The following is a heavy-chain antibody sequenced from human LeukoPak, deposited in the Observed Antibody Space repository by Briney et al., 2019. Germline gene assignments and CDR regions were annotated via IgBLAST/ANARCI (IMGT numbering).Heavy chain of an antibody. D-gene: IGHD6-19*01. Sequence: PSETLSLTCTVSGYSISSGYYWGWIRQPPGKGLEWIGSIYHSGSTYYNPSLKSQVTISVDTSKNQFSLKLSSVTAADTAVYYCARDEHRGWTPEYYFDYWGQGTLVTVSS. CDR2: IYHSGST. CDR1: GYSISSGYY. V-gene: IGHV4-38-2*02. J-gene: IGHJ4*02. CDR3: ARDEHRGWTPEYYFDY.